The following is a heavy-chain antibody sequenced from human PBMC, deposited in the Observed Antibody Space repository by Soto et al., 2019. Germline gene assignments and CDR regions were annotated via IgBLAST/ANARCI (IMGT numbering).Heavy chain of an antibody. V-gene: IGHV1-18*01. CDR2: ISAYNGNT. CDR1: GYTFTSYG. CDR3: ARDTPVVATTDNWFDP. J-gene: IGHJ5*02. D-gene: IGHD5-12*01. Sequence: QVQLVQSGAEVQKPGASVKVSCKASGYTFTSYGISWVRQAPGQGLEWMGWISAYNGNTNYAQKLQGRVTMTTDTSASTAYMELRSLRSDDTAVYYCARDTPVVATTDNWFDPWGQGTLVTVSS.